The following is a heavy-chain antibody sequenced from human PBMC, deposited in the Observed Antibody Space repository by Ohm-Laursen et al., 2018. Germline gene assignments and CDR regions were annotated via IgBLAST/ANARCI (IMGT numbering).Heavy chain of an antibody. D-gene: IGHD4-17*01. CDR1: GFTFADYW. CDR2: IKQDGSEK. CDR3: ARLATTGKDY. J-gene: IGHJ4*02. Sequence: SLRLSCAAPGFTFADYWMNWVRRAPGKGLEWVANIKQDGSEKNYVDSVKGRFTITRDNANNSLYLQMNSLRAEDTAVYYCARLATTGKDYWGQGTLVSVSS. V-gene: IGHV3-7*01.